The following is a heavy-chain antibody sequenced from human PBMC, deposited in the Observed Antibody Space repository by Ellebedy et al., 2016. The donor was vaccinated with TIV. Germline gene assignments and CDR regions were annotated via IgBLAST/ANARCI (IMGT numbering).Heavy chain of an antibody. CDR1: GFTFSSYS. CDR3: ARGLIAAENDY. Sequence: GESLKISXAASGFTFSSYSMNWVRQAPGKGLEWVSYISSSSSTIYYADSVKGRFTISRDNAKNSLYLQMNSLRAEDTAVYYCARGLIAAENDYWGQGTLVTVSS. CDR2: ISSSSSTI. V-gene: IGHV3-48*01. D-gene: IGHD6-13*01. J-gene: IGHJ4*02.